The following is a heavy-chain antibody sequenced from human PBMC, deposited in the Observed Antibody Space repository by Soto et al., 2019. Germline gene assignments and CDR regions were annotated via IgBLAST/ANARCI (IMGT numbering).Heavy chain of an antibody. V-gene: IGHV4-39*01. D-gene: IGHD6-13*01. CDR2: IYYSGST. J-gene: IGHJ6*02. CDR1: GGSISSSSYY. CDR3: ARQQLADYYYGMDV. Sequence: PSETLSLTCTVSGGSISSSSYYWGWIRQPPGKGLEWIGSIYYSGSTYYNPSLKSRVTISVDTSKNQFSLKLSSVTAADTAVYYCARQQLADYYYGMDVWGQGTTVTV.